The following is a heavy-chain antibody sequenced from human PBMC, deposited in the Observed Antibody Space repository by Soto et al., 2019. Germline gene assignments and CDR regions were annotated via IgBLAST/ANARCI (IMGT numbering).Heavy chain of an antibody. Sequence: LRLSCAASGCTFSSSAMSWVRQAPGKGLEWVSAISGSGGSTYYADSVKGRFTISRDNSKNTLYLQMNSLRAEDTAVYYCAKASHVDIVATMFYYYYMDVWGKGTTVTVSS. V-gene: IGHV3-23*01. CDR2: ISGSGGST. J-gene: IGHJ6*03. CDR3: AKASHVDIVATMFYYYYMDV. CDR1: GCTFSSSA. D-gene: IGHD5-12*01.